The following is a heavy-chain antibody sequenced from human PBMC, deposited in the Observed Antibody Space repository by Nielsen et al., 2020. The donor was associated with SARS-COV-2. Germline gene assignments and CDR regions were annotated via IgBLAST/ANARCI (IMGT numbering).Heavy chain of an antibody. CDR1: GGSISSHNW. CDR3: AREALKELLWFGESSSYYGMDV. Sequence: SETLSLTCTVSGGSISSHNWWSWVRPPPGKGLEWIGQIYHGGSTYYNPSLKSRVTISVDTSKNQFSLKLSSVTAADTAVYYCAREALKELLWFGESSSYYGMDVWGQGTTVTVSS. J-gene: IGHJ6*02. V-gene: IGHV4-4*02. D-gene: IGHD3-10*01. CDR2: IYHGGST.